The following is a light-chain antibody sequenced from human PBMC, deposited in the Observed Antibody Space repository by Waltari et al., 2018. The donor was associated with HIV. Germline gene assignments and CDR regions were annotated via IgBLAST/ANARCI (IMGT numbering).Light chain of an antibody. CDR3: QSYDSSLSAPVV. V-gene: IGLV1-40*01. CDR1: SSNIGAGYD. Sequence: QSVLTQPPSVSGAPGQRVTISCTGSSSNIGAGYDVHWYQQLPGTAPKLLIYGNSNRPSGVPDRFSGSKSDTSASLAITGLQAEDEADYYCQSYDSSLSAPVVFGGGTKLTVL. J-gene: IGLJ2*01. CDR2: GNS.